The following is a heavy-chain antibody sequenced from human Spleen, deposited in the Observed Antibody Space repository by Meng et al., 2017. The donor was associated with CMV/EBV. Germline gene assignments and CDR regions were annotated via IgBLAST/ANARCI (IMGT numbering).Heavy chain of an antibody. Sequence: QVQLQESGPGLVKPSGTLSLTCAVSGCSISSSNLWTWVRQVPGKGLEWIGEIYHSGSTNYNPSLKSRVTISVETFKNQFSLKLGSVTAADTAVYYCARIERRRILKYCGSDCSTTDYWGQGTLVTVSS. V-gene: IGHV4-4*02. CDR3: ARIERRRILKYCGSDCSTTDY. J-gene: IGHJ4*02. CDR1: GCSISSSNL. CDR2: IYHSGST. D-gene: IGHD2-21*02.